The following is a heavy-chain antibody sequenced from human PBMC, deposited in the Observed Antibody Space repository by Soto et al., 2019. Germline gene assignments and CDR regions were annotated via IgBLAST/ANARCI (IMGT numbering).Heavy chain of an antibody. J-gene: IGHJ4*02. CDR2: IYHSGST. CDR3: ARRDCSSTSCYFDY. D-gene: IGHD2-2*01. V-gene: IGHV4-59*08. CDR1: GGSISSYY. Sequence: SETLSLTCTVSGGSISSYYWSWIRQPPGKGLEWIGYIYHSGSTNYNPSLKSRVTISVDTSKNQFSLKLSSVTAADTAVYYCARRDCSSTSCYFDYWGQGTLVTVSS.